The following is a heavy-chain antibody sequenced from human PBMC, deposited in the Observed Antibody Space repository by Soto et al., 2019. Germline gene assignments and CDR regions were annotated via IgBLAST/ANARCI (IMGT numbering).Heavy chain of an antibody. J-gene: IGHJ4*02. CDR1: GGSFSGYY. CDR2: INHSGST. V-gene: IGHV4-34*01. Sequence: PWGTLSLTCAVYGGSFSGYYWSWIRQPPGKGLEWIGEINHSGSTNYNPSLKSRVTISVDTSKNQFSLKLSSVTAADTAVYYCARGRGDASYFDYWGQGTLVTVSS. CDR3: ARGRGDASYFDY.